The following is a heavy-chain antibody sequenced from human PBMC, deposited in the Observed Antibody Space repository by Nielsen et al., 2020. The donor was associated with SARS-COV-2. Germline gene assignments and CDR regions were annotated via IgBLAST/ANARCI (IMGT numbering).Heavy chain of an antibody. CDR1: GFPFVRYA. Sequence: GESLKISFASSGFPFVRYAMSRVRPAPGKGLEWVSSIGAIDGSTNYAESLRGRFTISRDNSKNTLYLQIDCLRTEDTAMYYCAKNPSRRDYGADYWGQGTLVTVSS. CDR3: AKNPSRRDYGADY. J-gene: IGHJ4*02. V-gene: IGHV3-23*01. D-gene: IGHD4-17*01. CDR2: IGAIDGST.